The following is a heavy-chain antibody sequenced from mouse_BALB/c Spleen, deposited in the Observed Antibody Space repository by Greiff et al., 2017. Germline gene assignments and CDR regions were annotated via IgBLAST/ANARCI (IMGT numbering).Heavy chain of an antibody. CDR1: GYTFTDYW. J-gene: IGHJ2*01. V-gene: IGHV1-69*01. D-gene: IGHD2-10*02. CDR3: ARYKYGNYEVDY. CDR2: IDTSDSYT. Sequence: VQLQQPGAELVMPGASVKMSCKASGYTFTDYWMHWVKQRPGQGLEWIGAIDTSDSYTSYNQKFKGKATLTVDESSSTAYMQLSSLTSEDSAVYYCARYKYGNYEVDYWGQGTTLTVSS.